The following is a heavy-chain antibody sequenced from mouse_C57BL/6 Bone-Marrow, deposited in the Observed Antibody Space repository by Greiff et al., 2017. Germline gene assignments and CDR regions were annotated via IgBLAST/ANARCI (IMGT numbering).Heavy chain of an antibody. Sequence: VQRVESGPGLVAPSQSLSITCTVSGFSLTSYGVHWVRQPPGKGLEWLVVIWSDGSTTYNSALKSRLSISKDNSKSQVFLKMNSLQTDDTAMYYCARHKGVDYGYAMDYWGQGTSVTVSS. D-gene: IGHD2-4*01. J-gene: IGHJ4*01. CDR2: IWSDGST. CDR3: ARHKGVDYGYAMDY. V-gene: IGHV2-6-1*01. CDR1: GFSLTSYG.